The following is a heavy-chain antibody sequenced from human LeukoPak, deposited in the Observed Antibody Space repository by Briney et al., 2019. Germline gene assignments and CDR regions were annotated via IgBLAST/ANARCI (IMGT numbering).Heavy chain of an antibody. CDR2: ISGSGGSA. Sequence: GGSLRLSCAASGFTFSVYDMYWIRQSPGKGLEWVSAISGSGGSAYYADSVRGRFTISRDNSKNTLYLQMNSLRAEDTAVYYCAKGSWYYDSSGYAANYYGMDVWGQGITVTVS. V-gene: IGHV3-23*01. CDR3: AKGSWYYDSSGYAANYYGMDV. CDR1: GFTFSVYD. J-gene: IGHJ6*02. D-gene: IGHD3-22*01.